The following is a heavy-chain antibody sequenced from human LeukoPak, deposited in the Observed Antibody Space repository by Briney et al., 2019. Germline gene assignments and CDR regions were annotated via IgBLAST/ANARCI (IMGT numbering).Heavy chain of an antibody. V-gene: IGHV1-18*01. J-gene: IGHJ5*02. CDR3: ARDMVGLAADGNWFDP. D-gene: IGHD6-13*01. Sequence: GRSLRLSCAASGFNFFTYGMHWVRQAPGQGLEWMGWIATYNSKTKYAEKVQGRVTMTTDTSTTTAYMELRTLRSDDTAVYYCARDMVGLAADGNWFDPWGQGTLVTVSS. CDR1: GFNFFTYG. CDR2: IATYNSKT.